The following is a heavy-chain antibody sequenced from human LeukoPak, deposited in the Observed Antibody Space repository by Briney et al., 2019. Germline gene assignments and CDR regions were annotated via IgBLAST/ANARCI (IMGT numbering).Heavy chain of an antibody. Sequence: PGGSLRLSCAASGFTFSSYWMSWVRQAPGKGLEWVANMKQDGSEKYYVDSVKGRFTISRDNAKNSLYLQMNSLRAEDTAVYYCATSEPGLVYSDKYYFDYWGQGTLVTVSS. CDR2: MKQDGSEK. J-gene: IGHJ4*02. CDR1: GFTFSSYW. V-gene: IGHV3-7*01. CDR3: ATSEPGLVYSDKYYFDY. D-gene: IGHD5-12*01.